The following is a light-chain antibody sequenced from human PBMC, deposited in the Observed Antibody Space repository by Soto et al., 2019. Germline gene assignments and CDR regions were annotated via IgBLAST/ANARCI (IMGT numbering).Light chain of an antibody. V-gene: IGKV1-6*01. Sequence: AIQMTQSPSSLSTSVGDRVNITCRASQAIKDYLDWYQQRPGKAPKLLVYRSSRLQNGFPSRFSGSGSGTDFTLTISSLQPEDFATEYCLQDYTYPYTFGQVNKLEI. J-gene: IGKJ2*01. CDR3: LQDYTYPYT. CDR1: QAIKDY. CDR2: RSS.